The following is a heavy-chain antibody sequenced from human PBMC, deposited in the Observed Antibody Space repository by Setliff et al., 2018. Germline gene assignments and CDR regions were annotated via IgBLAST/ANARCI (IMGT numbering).Heavy chain of an antibody. CDR2: IKQDGSEK. CDR3: ARDATYYDFWSDYSPDAFDI. D-gene: IGHD3-3*01. J-gene: IGHJ3*02. Sequence: GSLRLSCAASGFTFSNYAMSWVRQAPGKGLEWVANIKQDGSEKYYVDSVKGRFAISRDNAKNSLYLQMNSLRAEDTAMYYCARDATYYDFWSDYSPDAFDIWGQGTMVTVSS. CDR1: GFTFSNYA. V-gene: IGHV3-7*01.